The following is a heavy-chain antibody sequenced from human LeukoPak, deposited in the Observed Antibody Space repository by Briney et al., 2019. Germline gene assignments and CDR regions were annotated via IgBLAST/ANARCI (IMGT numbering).Heavy chain of an antibody. J-gene: IGHJ6*03. Sequence: GGSLRLSCAASGFTFSTYGMTWVRQAPGKGLEWVSLISGSGDNTFYADSVKGRFTISRDNAKNSLYLQMNSLRAEDTAVYYCARDSRRYYYYMDVWGKGTTVTVSS. CDR2: ISGSGDNT. CDR1: GFTFSTYG. D-gene: IGHD6-13*01. V-gene: IGHV3-21*04. CDR3: ARDSRRYYYYMDV.